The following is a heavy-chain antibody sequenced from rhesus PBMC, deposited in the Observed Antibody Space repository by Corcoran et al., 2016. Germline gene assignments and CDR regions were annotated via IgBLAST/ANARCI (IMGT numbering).Heavy chain of an antibody. V-gene: IGHV3-103*01. Sequence: EVQLVESGGGLAKPGGSLRPSCAASGFTFSSYAMHWVRQAPGKGLEWVSAISSGGSTYYADSVKGRFTISRDNSKNTLSLQMNSLRAEDTAVYYCAKTRGVITFYFDYWGQGVLVTVSS. CDR1: GFTFSSYA. J-gene: IGHJ4*01. CDR3: AKTRGVITFYFDY. CDR2: ISSGGST. D-gene: IGHD3-16*01.